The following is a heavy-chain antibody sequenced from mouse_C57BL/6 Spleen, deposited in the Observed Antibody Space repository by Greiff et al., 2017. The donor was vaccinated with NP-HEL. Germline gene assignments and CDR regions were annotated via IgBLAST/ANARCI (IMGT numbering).Heavy chain of an antibody. D-gene: IGHD2-4*01. CDR1: GYTFTSYW. Sequence: QVQLQQPGAELVKPGASVKLSCKASGYTFTSYWMQWVKQRPGQGLEWIGEIDPSDGYTNYNQKFKGKATLTVDTSSSTAYMQLSSLTSEDSAVYYCARAYDYDCLDCWGQGTTLTVSS. V-gene: IGHV1-50*01. J-gene: IGHJ2*01. CDR2: IDPSDGYT. CDR3: ARAYDYDCLDC.